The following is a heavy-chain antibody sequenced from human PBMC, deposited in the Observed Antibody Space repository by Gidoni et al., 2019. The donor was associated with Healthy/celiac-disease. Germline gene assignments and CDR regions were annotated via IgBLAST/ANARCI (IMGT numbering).Heavy chain of an antibody. J-gene: IGHJ4*02. D-gene: IGHD4-4*01. CDR1: GFTFSSYA. CDR2: ISSNGGST. V-gene: IGHV3-64D*06. Sequence: EVQLVASGGGLVQPGGSLRLSCSASGFTFSSYAMHWVRQAPGKGLEYVSAISSNGGSTYYADSVKGRFTISRDNSKNTLYLQMSSLRAEDTAVYYCVFLWAPDYSELEDWGQGTLVTVSS. CDR3: VFLWAPDYSELED.